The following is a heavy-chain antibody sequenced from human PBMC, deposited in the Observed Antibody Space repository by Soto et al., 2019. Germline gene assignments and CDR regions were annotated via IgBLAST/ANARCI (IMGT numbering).Heavy chain of an antibody. Sequence: SETLSLTCTVSGGSISSYYWSWIRQPPGKGLEWIGYIYYSGSTNYNPSLKSRVTISVDTSKNQFSLKLSSVTAADTAVYYCARHWGRRPEGPNDYWGQGTLVTVSS. CDR2: IYYSGST. V-gene: IGHV4-59*08. CDR3: ARHWGRRPEGPNDY. CDR1: GGSISSYY. D-gene: IGHD3-16*01. J-gene: IGHJ4*02.